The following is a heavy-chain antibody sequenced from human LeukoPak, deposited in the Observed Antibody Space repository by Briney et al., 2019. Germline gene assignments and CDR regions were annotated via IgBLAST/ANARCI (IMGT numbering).Heavy chain of an antibody. D-gene: IGHD2-15*01. Sequence: SETLSLTWAVYGESLSHYYWNWVRQFPGKGLDWIGEIDESGRTNYNPSLKSRATISVDRSNNHIPQNLNPVTPADTAVDFCASPIHCRAARCTGAMDVWGQGTTVAVSS. CDR3: ASPIHCRAARCTGAMDV. CDR2: IDESGRT. CDR1: GESLSHYY. J-gene: IGHJ6*01. V-gene: IGHV4-34*01.